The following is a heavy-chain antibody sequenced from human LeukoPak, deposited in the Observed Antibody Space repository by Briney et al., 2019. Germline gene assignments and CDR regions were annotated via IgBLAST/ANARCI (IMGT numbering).Heavy chain of an antibody. CDR2: NNHSGST. CDR1: GGSFSGYY. Sequence: SETLSLTCAVYGGSFSGYYWSWIRQPPGKGLEWIGENNHSGSTNYNPSLKSRVTISVDTSKNQFSLKLSSVTAADTAVYYCARRGYYGSSIDYWGQGTLVTVSS. D-gene: IGHD3-10*01. J-gene: IGHJ4*02. CDR3: ARRGYYGSSIDY. V-gene: IGHV4-34*01.